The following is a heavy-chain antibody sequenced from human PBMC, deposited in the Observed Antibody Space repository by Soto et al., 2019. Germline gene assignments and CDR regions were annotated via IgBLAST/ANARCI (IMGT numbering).Heavy chain of an antibody. CDR1: GFTFSSYW. J-gene: IGHJ4*02. V-gene: IGHV3-74*01. D-gene: IGHD3-16*01. CDR3: ARVGVGHYEFDY. CDR2: IKTDGSST. Sequence: EVQLVESGGALVQPGGSLRLSCAASGFTFSSYWMHWVRQVPGEGLVWVSRIKTDGSSTSYADSVKGRFTISRDNAKNTMYLHMNHLGAEDTAVYYCARVGVGHYEFDYWGQGTLVTVSS.